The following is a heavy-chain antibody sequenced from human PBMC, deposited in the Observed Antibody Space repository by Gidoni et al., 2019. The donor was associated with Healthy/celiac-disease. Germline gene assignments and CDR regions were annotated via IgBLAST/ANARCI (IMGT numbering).Heavy chain of an antibody. J-gene: IGHJ4*02. D-gene: IGHD1-26*01. CDR3: ARGRGSGSYYGYEYDY. V-gene: IGHV1-69*02. CDR1: GGTFSSST. Sequence: QVQLVQSGAEVKKPGSSVKVSCKASGGTFSSSTISWVRQAPGQGLEWMGRIIPILGIANYAQKFQGRVTITADKSTSTAYMELSSLRSEDTAVYYCARGRGSGSYYGYEYDYWGQGTLVTVSS. CDR2: IIPILGIA.